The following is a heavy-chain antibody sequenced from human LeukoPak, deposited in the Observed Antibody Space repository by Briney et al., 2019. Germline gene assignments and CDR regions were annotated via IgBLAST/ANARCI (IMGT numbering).Heavy chain of an antibody. D-gene: IGHD3-3*01. CDR3: ARGGMNYDFWSGTDY. V-gene: IGHV4-59*01. Sequence: SETLSLTCTVSGGSISSYYWSWIRQPPGKGLEWIGYIYYSGSTNYNPSLKGRVTISVDTSKNQFSLKLSSVTAADTAVYHCARGGMNYDFWSGTDYWGQGTLVTVSS. CDR1: GGSISSYY. CDR2: IYYSGST. J-gene: IGHJ4*02.